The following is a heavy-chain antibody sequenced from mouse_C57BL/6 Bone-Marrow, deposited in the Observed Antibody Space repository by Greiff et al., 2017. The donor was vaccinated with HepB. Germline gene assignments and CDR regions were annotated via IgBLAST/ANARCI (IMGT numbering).Heavy chain of an antibody. Sequence: QVQLQQPGAELVKPGASVKLSCKASGYTFTSYWMHWVKQRPGQGLEWIGMIHPNSGSTNYNEKFKSKATLTVDKSSSTAYMQLSSLTSEDSAVYYCARSGFTTHSACWGEGTLVTVSA. CDR1: GYTFTSYW. J-gene: IGHJ3*01. CDR2: IHPNSGST. CDR3: ARSGFTTHSAC. V-gene: IGHV1-64*01. D-gene: IGHD1-1*01.